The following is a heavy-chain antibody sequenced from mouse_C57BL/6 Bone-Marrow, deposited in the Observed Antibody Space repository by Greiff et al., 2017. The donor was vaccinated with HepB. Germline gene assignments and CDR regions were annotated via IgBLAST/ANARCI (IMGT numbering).Heavy chain of an antibody. CDR1: GYAFSSSW. CDR3: ARGLLLRYGPYY. V-gene: IGHV1-82*01. D-gene: IGHD1-1*01. J-gene: IGHJ2*01. CDR2: IYPGDGDT. Sequence: VKLVESGPELVKPGASVKISCKASGYAFSSSWMNWVKQRPGKGLEWIGRIYPGDGDTNYNGKFKGKATLTADKSSSTAYMQLSSLTSEDSAVYFCARGLLLRYGPYYWGQGTTLTVSS.